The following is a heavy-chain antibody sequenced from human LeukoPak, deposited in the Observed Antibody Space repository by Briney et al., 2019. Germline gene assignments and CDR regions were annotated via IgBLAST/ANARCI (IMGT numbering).Heavy chain of an antibody. J-gene: IGHJ4*02. V-gene: IGHV3-66*02. Sequence: GGSLRLSCAASGFTFGTYAMTWVRQAPGKGLECISVIYSGGTTYYADPVKGRFSISRDNSKNTLYLQMNSLRPEDTAVYFCAREPSLYYFDYWGQGTLVTVSS. CDR1: GFTFGTYA. CDR3: AREPSLYYFDY. CDR2: IYSGGTT.